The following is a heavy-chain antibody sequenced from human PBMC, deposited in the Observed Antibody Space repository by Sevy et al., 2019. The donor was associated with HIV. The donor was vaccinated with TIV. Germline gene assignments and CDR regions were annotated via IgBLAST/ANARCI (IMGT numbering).Heavy chain of an antibody. CDR3: AKDAYYSVSHPADRFDP. Sequence: GGSLRLSCSASGFNISPYALHWVRQTPGKGLQWLAVISKDGTNKDYADFVKGRFSRSRDNSKTTLYLQMSNLRPEDTAVYYFAKDAYYSVSHPADRFDPWGQGTLVTVSS. J-gene: IGHJ5*02. V-gene: IGHV3-30-3*02. D-gene: IGHD3-22*01. CDR1: GFNISPYA. CDR2: ISKDGTNK.